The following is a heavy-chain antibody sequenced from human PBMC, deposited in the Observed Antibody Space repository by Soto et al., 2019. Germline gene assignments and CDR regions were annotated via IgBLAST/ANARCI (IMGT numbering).Heavy chain of an antibody. V-gene: IGHV4-34*12. J-gene: IGHJ4*02. CDR2: IIHTGST. D-gene: IGHD2-2*01. CDR1: GGSFSGYY. Sequence: QVQLQQWGAGLLKPSETLSLTCAVYGGSFSGYYCSWIRQPPGKGLEWIGEIIHTGSTNYNPSLTSRVTISIDTSKKQFSLKLSSVTAADTAVYYCAPQVVPTATKKPWGQGTLVTVSS. CDR3: APQVVPTATKKP.